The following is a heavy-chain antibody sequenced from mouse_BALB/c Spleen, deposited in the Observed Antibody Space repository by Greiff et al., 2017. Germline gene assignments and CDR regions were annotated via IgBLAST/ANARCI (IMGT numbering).Heavy chain of an antibody. J-gene: IGHJ4*01. Sequence: EVKLQESGGGLVKPGGSLKLSCAASGFTFSSYAMSWVRQSPETRLEWVAEISSGGSYTYYPETVTGRFTISRDNAKNTLYLEMSSLRSEDTAMYYCARAATPASYAMDYWGQGTSVTVSA. V-gene: IGHV5-9-4*01. CDR1: GFTFSSYA. CDR2: ISSGGSYT. CDR3: ARAATPASYAMDY.